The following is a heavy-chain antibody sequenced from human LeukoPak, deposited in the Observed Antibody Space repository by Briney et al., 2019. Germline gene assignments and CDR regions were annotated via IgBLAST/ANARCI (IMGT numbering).Heavy chain of an antibody. J-gene: IGHJ5*02. CDR2: INHSGST. Sequence: PSETLSLTCAVYGGSFSGYYWSWIRQPPGKGLEWIGEINHSGSTNYNPSLKSRVTISVDTSKHQFSLKLSSVTAADTAVYYCARVTYYYDSSGYYDWFGPWGQGTLVTVSS. CDR1: GGSFSGYY. CDR3: ARVTYYYDSSGYYDWFGP. D-gene: IGHD3-22*01. V-gene: IGHV4-34*01.